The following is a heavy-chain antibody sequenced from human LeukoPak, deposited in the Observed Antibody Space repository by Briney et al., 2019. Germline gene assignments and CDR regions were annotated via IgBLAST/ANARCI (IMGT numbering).Heavy chain of an antibody. D-gene: IGHD1-14*01. CDR1: GFSFSSYW. CDR2: IKQDGSEM. Sequence: GGSLRLSCAASGFSFSSYWMSWVRQAPGKGLEWVANIKQDGSEMYYVDSVKGRFTISRDNAKSSVYLQMNRLRAEDKAVYYCARGLGYNIYWGQGTLVTVSS. CDR3: ARGLGYNIY. V-gene: IGHV3-7*03. J-gene: IGHJ4*02.